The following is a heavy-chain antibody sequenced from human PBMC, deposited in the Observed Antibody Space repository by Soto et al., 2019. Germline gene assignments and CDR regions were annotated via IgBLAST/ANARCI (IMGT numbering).Heavy chain of an antibody. V-gene: IGHV4-61*01. D-gene: IGHD5-18*01. CDR3: ARPLYSYGPMDV. CDR2: IYYSGST. CDR1: GGSVSSGSYY. J-gene: IGHJ6*02. Sequence: QVQLQESGPGLVKPSETLSLTCTVSGGSVSSGSYYWSWIRQPPGKGLEWIGYIYYSGSTNYNPSLKSRVTISVDSSKIQFSLKLSSVTAADTAVYYCARPLYSYGPMDVWGQGTTVTVSS.